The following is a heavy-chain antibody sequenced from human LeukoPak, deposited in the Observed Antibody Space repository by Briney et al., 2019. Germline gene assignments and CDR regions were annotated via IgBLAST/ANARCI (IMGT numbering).Heavy chain of an antibody. D-gene: IGHD6-13*01. CDR2: ISSSGSTI. CDR1: GFTFSSYE. V-gene: IGHV3-48*03. J-gene: IGHJ4*02. Sequence: GSLRLSCAASGFTFSSYEMNWVRQAPGKGLEWVSYISSSGSTIYYADSVKGRFTISRDNAKNSLYLQMNSLRAEDTAVYYCARDRGSSWFLFDYWGQGTLVTVSS. CDR3: ARDRGSSWFLFDY.